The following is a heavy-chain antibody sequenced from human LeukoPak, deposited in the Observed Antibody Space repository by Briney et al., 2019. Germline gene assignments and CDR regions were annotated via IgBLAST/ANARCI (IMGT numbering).Heavy chain of an antibody. CDR2: ISGSGGST. CDR3: AKGQDGSDYYDSRAEYFQH. D-gene: IGHD3-22*01. Sequence: PGGSLRLSCAASGFTFSSYAMSWVRQAPGKGLEWVSAISGSGGSTYYADSVKGRFTISRDNSKNTLYPQMNSLRAEDTAVYYCAKGQDGSDYYDSRAEYFQHWGQGTLVTVSS. J-gene: IGHJ1*01. CDR1: GFTFSSYA. V-gene: IGHV3-23*01.